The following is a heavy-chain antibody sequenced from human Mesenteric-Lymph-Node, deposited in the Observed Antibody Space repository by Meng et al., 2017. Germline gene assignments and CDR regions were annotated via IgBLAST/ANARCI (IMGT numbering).Heavy chain of an antibody. CDR3: VRGDWFDP. V-gene: IGHV7-4-1*04. J-gene: IGHJ5*02. CDR2: INTNTGNP. Sequence: QVQLVQSGSELKKPGASVKVSCKASGYTLTTYAMNWVRQAPGQGLEWRGWINTNTGNPTYAKGFTGRFVFSLDTSVKMEYLQITSLKAEDTAVYYCVRGDWFDPWGQGTLVTVSS. CDR1: GYTLTTYA.